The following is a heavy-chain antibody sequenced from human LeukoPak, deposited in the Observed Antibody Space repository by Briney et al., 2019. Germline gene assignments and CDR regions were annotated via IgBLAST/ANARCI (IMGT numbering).Heavy chain of an antibody. Sequence: GGSLRLSCAASGFTFSSYWMSWVRQAPGKGLEWVANIKQDGSEKYYVDSVKGRFTISRDNAKNSLYLQMNSLRAEDTAVYYCARDPVIAVAGTGDYFDYWGQGTLVTVSS. CDR2: IKQDGSEK. J-gene: IGHJ4*02. CDR1: GFTFSSYW. V-gene: IGHV3-7*01. D-gene: IGHD6-19*01. CDR3: ARDPVIAVAGTGDYFDY.